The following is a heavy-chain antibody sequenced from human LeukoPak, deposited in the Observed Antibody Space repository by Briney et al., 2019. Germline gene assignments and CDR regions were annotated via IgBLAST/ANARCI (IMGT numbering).Heavy chain of an antibody. D-gene: IGHD5-24*01. J-gene: IGHJ4*02. CDR3: AREGADGYNVGFDY. V-gene: IGHV3-48*03. CDR1: GFTFTSYE. CDR2: IYSSGGNI. Sequence: QPGGSLRLSCAASGFTFTSYEMNWVRQAPGKGLEWVSYIYSSGGNIYYADSVKGRFTISRDNAKNSLYLQMNSLRVEDTAVYYSAREGADGYNVGFDYWGQGTLVTVSS.